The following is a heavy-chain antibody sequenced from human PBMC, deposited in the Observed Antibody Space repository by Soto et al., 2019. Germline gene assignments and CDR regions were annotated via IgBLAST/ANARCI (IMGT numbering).Heavy chain of an antibody. J-gene: IGHJ6*02. CDR3: AKDLQAYGDYDYYCYGLDV. CDR1: GFTFSTFG. V-gene: IGHV3-30*18. D-gene: IGHD4-17*01. Sequence: QLVESGGGVAPPGASLRLSCAASGFTFSTFGMHWVRQTPGKGLEWVAVISYDGNNKVYADSVKGRFTISRDNFKNTVDLVMNNLKVDDTAVYYCAKDLQAYGDYDYYCYGLDVWGQGATVSVSS. CDR2: ISYDGNNK.